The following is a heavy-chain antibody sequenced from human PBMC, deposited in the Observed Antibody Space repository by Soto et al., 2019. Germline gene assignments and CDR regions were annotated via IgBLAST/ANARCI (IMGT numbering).Heavy chain of an antibody. D-gene: IGHD3-10*01. CDR2: IYYSGST. CDR1: GGSISSYY. V-gene: IGHV4-59*01. Sequence: QVQLQESGPGLVKPSETLSLTCTVSGGSISSYYWSWIRQPPGKGLEWIGYIYYSGSTNYNPSLTSRVTISVDTSKNQFSLKLSSVTAADTAVYSCARPLFGRGNWFDPWGPGTLVTVSS. J-gene: IGHJ5*02. CDR3: ARPLFGRGNWFDP.